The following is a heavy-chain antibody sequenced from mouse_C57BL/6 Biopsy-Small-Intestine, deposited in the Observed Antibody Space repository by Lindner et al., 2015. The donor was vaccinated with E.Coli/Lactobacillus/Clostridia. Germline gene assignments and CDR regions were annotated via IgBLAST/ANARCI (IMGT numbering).Heavy chain of an antibody. V-gene: IGHV5-17*01. CDR2: ISSGSSTI. CDR3: ARPPYYDYSLDY. D-gene: IGHD2-4*01. Sequence: VQLQESGGGLVKPGGSLKLSCAASGFTFSDYGMHWVRQAPEKGLEWVAYISSGSSTIYYADTVKGRFTISRDNAKNTLFLQMTSLRSEDTAMYYCARPPYYDYSLDYWGQGTTLTVSS. J-gene: IGHJ2*01. CDR1: GFTFSDYG.